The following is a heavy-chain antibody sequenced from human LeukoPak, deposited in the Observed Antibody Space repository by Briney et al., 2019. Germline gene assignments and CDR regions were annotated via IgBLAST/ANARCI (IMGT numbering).Heavy chain of an antibody. CDR3: AKSNGYGLIDI. D-gene: IGHD3-22*01. V-gene: IGHV4-59*02. CDR2: IFYSGST. J-gene: IGHJ3*02. CDR1: GFTVSSNS. Sequence: GSLRLSCTVSGFTVSSNSMSWVRQAPGKCLEWIGNIFYSGSTYYGPSLKSRLTISLDTSRNQFSLKLNSVTAADTAVYYCAKSNGYGLIDIWGQGTMVTVSS.